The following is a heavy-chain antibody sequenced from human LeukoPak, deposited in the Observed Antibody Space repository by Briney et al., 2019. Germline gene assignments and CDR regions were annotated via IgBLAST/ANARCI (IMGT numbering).Heavy chain of an antibody. CDR3: ARTYYYDSSGYIHFDY. CDR1: GGSISSGDYY. J-gene: IGHJ4*02. V-gene: IGHV4-30-4*08. D-gene: IGHD3-22*01. Sequence: PSETLSLTCTVSGGSISSGDYYWSWIRQPPGKGLEWIGYIYYSGSTYYNPSLKSRGTISVDTSKNQFSLKLSSVTAADTAVYYCARTYYYDSSGYIHFDYWGQGTLVTVSS. CDR2: IYYSGST.